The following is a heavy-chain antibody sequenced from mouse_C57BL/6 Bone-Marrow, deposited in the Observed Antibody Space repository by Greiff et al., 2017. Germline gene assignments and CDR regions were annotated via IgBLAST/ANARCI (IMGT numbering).Heavy chain of an antibody. CDR3: AREVVMYYFDY. Sequence: QVQLQQPGAELVKPGASVKLSCKASGYTFTSYWMPWVKQRPGQGLEWIGDIDPSDSYTNYNQKFKGKATLTVDTSSSTAYRQLSSLTSEDSGVYYCAREVVMYYFDYWGQGTTLTVSS. V-gene: IGHV1-50*01. D-gene: IGHD1-1*01. CDR1: GYTFTSYW. J-gene: IGHJ2*01. CDR2: IDPSDSYT.